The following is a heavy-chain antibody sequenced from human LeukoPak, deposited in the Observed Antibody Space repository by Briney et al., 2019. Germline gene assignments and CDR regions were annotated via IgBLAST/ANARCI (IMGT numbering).Heavy chain of an antibody. V-gene: IGHV3-23*01. CDR2: ISGSGGST. CDR3: AKDWRSRVTPGGVQLD. J-gene: IGHJ1*01. D-gene: IGHD4-23*01. Sequence: PGGSLRLSCAASGFTFSSYAMSWVRQAPGKGLEWVSAISGSGGSTYYADSVKGRFTISRDNSKNTLYLQMNSLRAEDTAVYYCAKDWRSRVTPGGVQLDWGQGTLVTVSS. CDR1: GFTFSSYA.